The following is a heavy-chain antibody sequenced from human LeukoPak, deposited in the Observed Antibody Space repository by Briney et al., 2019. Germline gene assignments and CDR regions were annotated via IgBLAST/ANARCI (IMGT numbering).Heavy chain of an antibody. CDR2: ISYDGSNK. CDR1: EFTFSEYG. J-gene: IGHJ4*02. D-gene: IGHD6-6*01. Sequence: GGSLRLSCAASEFTFSEYGMTWVRQAPGKGLEWVAVISYDGSNKYYADSVKGRFTISRDNSKNTLYLQMSSLRAEDTAVYYCARDDSSSFDYWGQGTLVTVSS. V-gene: IGHV3-30*03. CDR3: ARDDSSSFDY.